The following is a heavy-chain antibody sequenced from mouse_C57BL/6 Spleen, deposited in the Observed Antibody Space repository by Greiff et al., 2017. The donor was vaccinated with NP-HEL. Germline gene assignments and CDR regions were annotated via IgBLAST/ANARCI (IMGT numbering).Heavy chain of an antibody. CDR3: AREEATGTGFAY. V-gene: IGHV1-72*01. J-gene: IGHJ3*01. CDR2: IDPNSGGT. D-gene: IGHD4-1*02. CDR1: GYTFTSYW. Sequence: QVQLKQPGAELVKPGASVKLSCKASGYTFTSYWMHWVKQRPGRGLEWIGRIDPNSGGTTYNEKFKSKATLTVDKPSSTAYMQLSSLTSEDSAVYYCAREEATGTGFAYWGQGTLVTVSA.